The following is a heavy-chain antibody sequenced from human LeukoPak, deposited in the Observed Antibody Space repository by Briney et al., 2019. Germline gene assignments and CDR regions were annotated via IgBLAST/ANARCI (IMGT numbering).Heavy chain of an antibody. J-gene: IGHJ4*02. D-gene: IGHD3-10*01. CDR2: INHSGST. CDR3: ARDFNYGSGSYFDY. Sequence: PSETLSLTCAVYGGSFSGYYWSWIRQPPGKGLEWIGEINHSGSTNYNPSLKSRVTISVDTSKNQFSLKLSSVTAADTAVYYCARDFNYGSGSYFDYWGQGTLVTVSS. V-gene: IGHV4-34*01. CDR1: GGSFSGYY.